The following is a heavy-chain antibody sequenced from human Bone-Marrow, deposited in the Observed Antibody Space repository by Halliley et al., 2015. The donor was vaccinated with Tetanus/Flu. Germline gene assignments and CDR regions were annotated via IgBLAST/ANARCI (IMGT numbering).Heavy chain of an antibody. D-gene: IGHD6-13*01. CDR3: ARDGVAAGVYFDY. V-gene: IGHV3-7*01. J-gene: IGHJ4*02. Sequence: SGFTFSSHWMSWVRQAPGKGLEWVANIKQDGSEKYYLDSVKGRFTISRDNARNSLFLQMNSVRAEDTAVYFCARDGVAAGVYFDYWGQGTLVTVSS. CDR2: IKQDGSEK. CDR1: GFTFSSHW.